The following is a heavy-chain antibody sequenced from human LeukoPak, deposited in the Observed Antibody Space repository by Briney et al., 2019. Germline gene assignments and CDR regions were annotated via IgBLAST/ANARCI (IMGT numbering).Heavy chain of an antibody. CDR1: GFTVSSNE. CDR2: ISGGST. J-gene: IGHJ4*02. V-gene: IGHV3-38-3*01. Sequence: GGSLRLSCAASGFTVSSNEMSWVRQAPGKGLEWVSSISGGSTYYADSRKGRFTISRDNSKNTLHLQMNSLRAEDTAVYYCAKDVAYGDYENYFDYWGQGTLVTVSS. D-gene: IGHD4-17*01. CDR3: AKDVAYGDYENYFDY.